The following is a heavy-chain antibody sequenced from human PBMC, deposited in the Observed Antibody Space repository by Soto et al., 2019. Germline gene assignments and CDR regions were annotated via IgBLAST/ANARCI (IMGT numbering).Heavy chain of an antibody. CDR2: INPSGGST. CDR3: ARDVSLGYCSSTSCPSLDY. Sequence: GASVKVSCKASGYTFTSYYMHWVRQTPGQGLEWMGIINPSGGSTSHAQKFQGRVTMTRDTSTSTVYMELSSLRSEDTAVYYCARDVSLGYCSSTSCPSLDYWGQGTLVTVSS. J-gene: IGHJ4*02. CDR1: GYTFTSYY. D-gene: IGHD2-2*01. V-gene: IGHV1-46*01.